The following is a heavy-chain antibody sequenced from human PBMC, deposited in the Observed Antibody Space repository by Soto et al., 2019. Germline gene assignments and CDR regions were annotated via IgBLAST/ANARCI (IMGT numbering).Heavy chain of an antibody. CDR3: ARGGATGIVVGTEIDY. CDR1: GGSISSGDYY. Sequence: QVQLQESGPGLVKPSQTLSLTCTVSGGSISSGDYYWSWIRQPPGKGLEWIGYIYYSGSTYYNPSLKSRVTISVDTSKNQFSLKLSSVTAADTAVYYCARGGATGIVVGTEIDYWGQGTLVTVSS. J-gene: IGHJ4*02. V-gene: IGHV4-30-4*01. CDR2: IYYSGST. D-gene: IGHD3-22*01.